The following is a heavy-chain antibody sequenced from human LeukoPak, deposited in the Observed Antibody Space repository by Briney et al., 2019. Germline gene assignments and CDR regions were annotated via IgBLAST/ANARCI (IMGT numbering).Heavy chain of an antibody. CDR3: ARGVYGSGSYGYYFDY. Sequence: SETLSLTCAVYGGSFSGYYWSWIRQPPGKGLEWIGEINHSGSTNYNPSLKSRVTISVDTSKNQFSLNLSSVTAADTAVYYCARGVYGSGSYGYYFDYWGPGTLVTVSS. V-gene: IGHV4-34*01. J-gene: IGHJ4*02. D-gene: IGHD3-10*01. CDR2: INHSGST. CDR1: GGSFSGYY.